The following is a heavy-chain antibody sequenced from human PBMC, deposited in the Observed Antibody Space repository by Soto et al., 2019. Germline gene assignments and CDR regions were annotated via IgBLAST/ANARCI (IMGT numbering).Heavy chain of an antibody. J-gene: IGHJ4*02. CDR1: GYTFNIYG. V-gene: IGHV1-18*01. D-gene: IGHD3-22*01. CDR2: ISVYSGNT. Sequence: ASVKVSCKASGYTFNIYGISCVLQSPLQWLDWMGWISVYSGNTNYAQKVEGRVTLTADTATSTAYMELRSLRTDDTAVYYCARDPRTYYYDSSGSPIDYWGPGTLVTVSS. CDR3: ARDPRTYYYDSSGSPIDY.